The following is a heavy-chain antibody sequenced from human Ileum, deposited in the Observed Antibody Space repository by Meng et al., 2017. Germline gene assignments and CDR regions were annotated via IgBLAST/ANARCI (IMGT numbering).Heavy chain of an antibody. CDR3: GKAPHY. CDR1: GDSLSSGNYY. J-gene: IGHJ4*02. V-gene: IGHV4-39*07. Sequence: QLQLQKSGPGLVKPSETLSLTCTVSGDSLSSGNYYWGWIRQPPGKGLEWIGSLYYNGNTYYNPSLRSRVTISIDTSKNQFSLKLNSVTAADTAVYYCGKAPHYWGQGTLVTVSS. CDR2: LYYNGNT.